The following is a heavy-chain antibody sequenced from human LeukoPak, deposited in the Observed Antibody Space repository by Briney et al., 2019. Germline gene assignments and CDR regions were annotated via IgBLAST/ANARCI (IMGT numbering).Heavy chain of an antibody. CDR1: GGSFSGYY. Sequence: SETLSLTCAVYGGSFSGYYWSWIRQPPGKGLEWIGEINHSGSTNYNPSLKSRVTISVDTSKNQFSLQLNSVTPEDTAVYYCARDSGWYQTYYFDYWGQGTLVTVSS. CDR3: ARDSGWYQTYYFDY. J-gene: IGHJ4*02. V-gene: IGHV4-34*01. CDR2: INHSGST. D-gene: IGHD6-19*01.